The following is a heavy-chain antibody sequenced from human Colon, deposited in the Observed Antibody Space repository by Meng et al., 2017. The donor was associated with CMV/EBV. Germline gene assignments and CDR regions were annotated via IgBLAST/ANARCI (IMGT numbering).Heavy chain of an antibody. CDR1: GITFADYA. V-gene: IGHV3-9*01. J-gene: IGHJ4*02. CDR3: AKGRLKYSSGFRDFFEY. D-gene: IGHD3-22*01. CDR2: ISWSSGFK. Sequence: GGFLRLSCAAAGITFADYAMHWVRQATGKGLEWVSGISWSSGFKAYADSVKGRFTISRDNAKKSVYLQINSLTAEDTALYYCAKGRLKYSSGFRDFFEYWGQGTLVTVSS.